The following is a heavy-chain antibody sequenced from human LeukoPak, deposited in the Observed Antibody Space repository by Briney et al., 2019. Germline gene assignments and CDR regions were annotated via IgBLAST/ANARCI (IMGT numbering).Heavy chain of an antibody. CDR2: ISDDGRNK. D-gene: IGHD4-17*01. CDR3: AKRPSDYGDYVTYFDY. CDR1: GFSFISYG. J-gene: IGHJ4*02. Sequence: GGSLRLSCAASGFSFISYGMHWVRLAPGKGLEWVGVISDDGRNKKYADSVKGRFTISRANSKDTLYLQMNSLRDEDTAVYYCAKRPSDYGDYVTYFDYWGQGTLVTVSS. V-gene: IGHV3-30*18.